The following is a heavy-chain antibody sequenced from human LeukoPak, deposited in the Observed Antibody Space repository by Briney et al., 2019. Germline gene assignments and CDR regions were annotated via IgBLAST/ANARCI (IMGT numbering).Heavy chain of an antibody. D-gene: IGHD5-18*01. CDR1: GGSISSYY. Sequence: SETLSLTCTVTGGSISSYYWSWIRQPPGKGMEWIGYIYYSGSTNYNPSLKSRVTISVDTSKNQFSLKLSSVTAADTAVYYCATRGYSYALDAFDIWGQGTMVTVSS. CDR2: IYYSGST. V-gene: IGHV4-59*01. J-gene: IGHJ3*02. CDR3: ATRGYSYALDAFDI.